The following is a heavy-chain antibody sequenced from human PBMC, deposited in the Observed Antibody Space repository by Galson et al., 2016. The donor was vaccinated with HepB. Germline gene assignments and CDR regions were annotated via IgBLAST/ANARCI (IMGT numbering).Heavy chain of an antibody. V-gene: IGHV3-30-3*01. D-gene: IGHD1-7*01. CDR2: ISYDGSNK. Sequence: SLRLSCAASGFTFSSYAMHWVRQAPGKGLEWVAVISYDGSNKYYADSVKGRFTISRDNSKNTLYLQMNSLRAEDTAVDYCARKELYYYYYGMDVWGQGTTVTVSS. CDR3: ARKELYYYYYGMDV. CDR1: GFTFSSYA. J-gene: IGHJ6*02.